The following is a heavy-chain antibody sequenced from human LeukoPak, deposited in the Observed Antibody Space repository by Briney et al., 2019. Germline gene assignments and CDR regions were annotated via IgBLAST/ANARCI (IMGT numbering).Heavy chain of an antibody. V-gene: IGHV1-69*13. Sequence: SVKVSCKASGGTFSSSAISWVRQAPGQGLEWMGGIIPIFGTANYAQKFQGRVTITADESTSTAYMELSSLRSEDTAVYYCARGYQLLYLDWFDPWGQGTLVTVSS. CDR1: GGTFSSSA. CDR2: IIPIFGTA. D-gene: IGHD2-2*02. CDR3: ARGYQLLYLDWFDP. J-gene: IGHJ5*02.